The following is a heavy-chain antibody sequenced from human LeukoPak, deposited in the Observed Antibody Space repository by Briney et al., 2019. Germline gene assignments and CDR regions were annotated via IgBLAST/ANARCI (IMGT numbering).Heavy chain of an antibody. J-gene: IGHJ6*03. D-gene: IGHD2-15*01. CDR1: GYTFTSYG. CDR2: ISAYNGNT. V-gene: IGHV1-18*01. CDR3: ARVHLGLLLYGSYYMDV. Sequence: ASVKVSCKASGYTFTSYGISWVRQAPGQGLEWMGWISAYNGNTNYAQKLQGRVTMTTDTSTSTAYMELRSLRSDDTAVYYCARVHLGLLLYGSYYMDVWGKGTTVTVSS.